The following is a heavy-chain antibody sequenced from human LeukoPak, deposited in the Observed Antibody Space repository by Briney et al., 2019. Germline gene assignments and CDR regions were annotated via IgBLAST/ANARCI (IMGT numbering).Heavy chain of an antibody. CDR1: GFTFSSYA. Sequence: GGSLRLSCAASGFTFSSYAMSWVRQAPGKGLEWVSAISGSGGSTYYADSVKGRFTISRDNAKNSLYLQMNSLRAEDTALYYCAKALLRFGERGLVDYWGQGTLVTVSS. CDR3: AKALLRFGERGLVDY. D-gene: IGHD3-10*01. CDR2: ISGSGGST. J-gene: IGHJ4*02. V-gene: IGHV3-23*01.